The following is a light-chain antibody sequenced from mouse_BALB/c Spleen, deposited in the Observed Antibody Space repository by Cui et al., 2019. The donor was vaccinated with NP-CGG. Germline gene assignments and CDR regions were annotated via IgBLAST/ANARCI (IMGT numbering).Light chain of an antibody. CDR2: GTN. CDR1: TGAVTTSNY. Sequence: QAVVPQASALTTSPGETVTLTCRSSTGAVTTSNYANWVQEKPDHLFTGLIGGTNNRAPGVPARFSGFLIGDKAALTITGAQTEDEAIYFCALWYSNHWVFGGGTKLTVL. V-gene: IGLV1*01. CDR3: ALWYSNHWV. J-gene: IGLJ1*01.